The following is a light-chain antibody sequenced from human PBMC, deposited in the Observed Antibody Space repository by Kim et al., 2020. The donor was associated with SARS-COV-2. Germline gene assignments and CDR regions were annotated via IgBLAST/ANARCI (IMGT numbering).Light chain of an antibody. CDR3: CSYAGSSTLGV. CDR2: EVS. V-gene: IGLV2-23*02. CDR1: SSDVGSYNL. Sequence: LTQPASVSGSPGQSITISCTGTSSDVGSYNLVSWYQQHPGKAPKLMIYEVSKRPSGVSNRFSGSKSGNTASLTISGLQAEDEADYYCCSYAGSSTLGVFGGGTQLTVL. J-gene: IGLJ2*01.